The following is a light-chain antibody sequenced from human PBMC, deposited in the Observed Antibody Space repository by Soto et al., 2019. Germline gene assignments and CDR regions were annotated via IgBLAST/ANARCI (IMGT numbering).Light chain of an antibody. CDR1: QSVSSNY. CDR3: HHYGSSRT. V-gene: IGKV3-20*01. Sequence: EILLTQSPGTLSLSPGERATLSCRASQSVSSNYLAWYQQKPGQAPRLVIYGATSRATGIPDRFSGSGSGTDFTLTISRLEPEDFAVYYCHHYGSSRTFGQGTKVDIK. J-gene: IGKJ1*01. CDR2: GAT.